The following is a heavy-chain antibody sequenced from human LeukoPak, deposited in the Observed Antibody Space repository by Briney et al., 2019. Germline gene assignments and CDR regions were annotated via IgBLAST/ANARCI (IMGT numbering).Heavy chain of an antibody. CDR2: IYSGGST. J-gene: IGHJ6*03. V-gene: IGHV3-66*01. CDR3: ASDSGCSSTSCYALTHYMDV. D-gene: IGHD2-2*01. Sequence: QAGGSLRLSCAASGFTVSSNYMSWVRQAPGKGLEWVSVIYSGGSTYYADSVKGRFTISRDNSKNTLYLQMNSLRAEDTAVYYCASDSGCSSTSCYALTHYMDVWGKGATVTVSS. CDR1: GFTVSSNY.